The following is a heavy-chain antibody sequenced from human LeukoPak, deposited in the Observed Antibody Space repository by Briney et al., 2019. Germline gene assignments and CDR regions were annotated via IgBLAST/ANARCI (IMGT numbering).Heavy chain of an antibody. V-gene: IGHV4-59*01. CDR2: IYYSGST. CDR1: GGSISSYY. D-gene: IGHD6-19*01. CDR3: ATEGKKGGYYSSGTLGTFDI. Sequence: SETLSLTCTVSGGSISSYYWSWIRQPPGKGLEWIGYIYYSGSTNYNPSLKSRVTISVDTSKNQFSLKLSSVTAADTAMYYCATEGKKGGYYSSGTLGTFDIWGQGTMVTVSS. J-gene: IGHJ3*02.